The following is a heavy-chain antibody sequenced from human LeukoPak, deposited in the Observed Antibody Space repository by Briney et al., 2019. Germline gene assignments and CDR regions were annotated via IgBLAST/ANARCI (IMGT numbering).Heavy chain of an antibody. CDR2: ISSSSSYI. CDR3: ARAGSGWYLNDAFDI. V-gene: IGHV3-21*01. CDR1: GFTFSSYS. J-gene: IGHJ3*02. D-gene: IGHD6-19*01. Sequence: GGSLRLSCAASGFTFSSYSMNWVRQAPGKGLEWVSSISSSSSYIYYADSVKGRFTISRDNAKSSLYLQMNSLRAEDTAVYYCARAGSGWYLNDAFDIWGQGTMVTVSS.